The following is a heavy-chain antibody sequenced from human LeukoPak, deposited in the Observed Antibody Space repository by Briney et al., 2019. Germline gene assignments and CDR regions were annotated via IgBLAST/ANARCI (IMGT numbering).Heavy chain of an antibody. Sequence: GGSLRLSCAASGFTFSSYAMSWVHQAPGKGLEWVSATSGSGGSTYYADSVKGRFTISRDNSKNTLYLQMNSLRAEDTAVYYCAKDHSSSHGAGFDYWGQGTLVTVSS. CDR2: TSGSGGST. J-gene: IGHJ4*02. D-gene: IGHD6-13*01. CDR1: GFTFSSYA. V-gene: IGHV3-23*01. CDR3: AKDHSSSHGAGFDY.